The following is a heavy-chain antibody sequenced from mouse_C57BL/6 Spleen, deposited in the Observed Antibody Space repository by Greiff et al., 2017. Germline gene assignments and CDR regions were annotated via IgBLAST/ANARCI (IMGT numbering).Heavy chain of an antibody. J-gene: IGHJ4*01. V-gene: IGHV3-6*01. D-gene: IGHD2-2*01. CDR2: ISYDGSN. CDR1: GYSITSGYY. Sequence: EVKLMESGPGLVKPSQSLSLTCSVTGYSITSGYYWNWIRQFPGNKLEWMGYISYDGSNNYNPSLKNRISITRDTSKNQFFLKLNSVTTEDTATYYCASHGSYYAMDYWGQGTSVTVSS. CDR3: ASHGSYYAMDY.